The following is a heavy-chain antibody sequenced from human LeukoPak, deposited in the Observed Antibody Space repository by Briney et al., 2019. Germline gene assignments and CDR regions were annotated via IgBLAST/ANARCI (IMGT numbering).Heavy chain of an antibody. V-gene: IGHV4-31*03. CDR1: GGSISSGGHY. J-gene: IGHJ4*02. Sequence: PSETLSLTCTVSGGSISSGGHYWSWIRQHPGKGLEWIGYIYYSGSTYYNPSLKSRVTISVDTSKNQFSLKLSSVTAADTAVYYCAREARDSSGYWIDYWGQGTLVTVSS. D-gene: IGHD3-22*01. CDR2: IYYSGST. CDR3: AREARDSSGYWIDY.